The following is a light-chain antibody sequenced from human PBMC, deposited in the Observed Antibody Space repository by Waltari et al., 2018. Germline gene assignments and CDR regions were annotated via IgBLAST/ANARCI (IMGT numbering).Light chain of an antibody. J-gene: IGLJ2*01. CDR1: RTDIGAFYY. CDR3: SSYTNTSTFVL. Sequence: QSALTQPASVSGSPGQSITISCIGTRTDIGAFYYDSWYQQYTGKAPNLMSFYVSKRPSGVSDRFSASKSANTASLTISGLQAEDEADYYCSSYTNTSTFVLFGGGTKVTVL. V-gene: IGLV2-14*03. CDR2: YVS.